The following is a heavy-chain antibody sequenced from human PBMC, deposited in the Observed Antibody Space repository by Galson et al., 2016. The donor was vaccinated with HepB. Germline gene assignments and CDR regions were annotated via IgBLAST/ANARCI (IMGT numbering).Heavy chain of an antibody. V-gene: IGHV2-70*01. D-gene: IGHD6-13*01. CDR2: IDWADDK. CDR1: GFSLSTSGMC. Sequence: PALVKPTQTLTLTCTFSGFSLSTSGMCVSWIRQPPGKALEWLALIDWADDKFYSTSLGTRLTISKDTSKNQVVLTMTNMDPVDTATYYCARMREAAEGYYCGLDVWGQGTTVTVSS. CDR3: ARMREAAEGYYCGLDV. J-gene: IGHJ6*02.